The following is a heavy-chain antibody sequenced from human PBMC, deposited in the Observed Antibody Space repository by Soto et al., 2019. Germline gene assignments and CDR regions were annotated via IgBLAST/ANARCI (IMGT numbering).Heavy chain of an antibody. D-gene: IGHD2-2*01. CDR2: IWYDGSNK. CDR3: ARDIVVVPAALYYYYGMDV. J-gene: IGHJ6*02. CDR1: GFTFSSYG. V-gene: IGHV3-33*01. Sequence: QVQLVESGGGVVQPGRSLRLSCAASGFTFSSYGMHWVRQAPGKGLEWVAVIWYDGSNKYYADSVKGRFTISRDNSKNTLYLQKNSLRAEDTAVYYCARDIVVVPAALYYYYGMDVWGQGTTVTVSS.